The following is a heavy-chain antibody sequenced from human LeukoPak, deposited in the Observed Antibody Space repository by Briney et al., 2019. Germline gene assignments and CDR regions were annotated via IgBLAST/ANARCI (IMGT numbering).Heavy chain of an antibody. CDR3: VPRGDGGFDY. D-gene: IGHD3-16*01. V-gene: IGHV1-2*06. J-gene: IGHJ4*02. CDR2: MNPNSGDT. CDR1: GYTFTGYY. Sequence: ASVKVSCKASGYTFTGYYMHWVRQAPGQGLEWLGRMNPNSGDTNYPRNFQGRVTMTRDTSISTAYMELSSLRSDDTAVYYCVPRGDGGFDYWGQGTLVIVSS.